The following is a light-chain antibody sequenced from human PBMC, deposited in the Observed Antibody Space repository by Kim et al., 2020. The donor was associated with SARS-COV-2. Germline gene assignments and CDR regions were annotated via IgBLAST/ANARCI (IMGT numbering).Light chain of an antibody. V-gene: IGLV3-1*01. J-gene: IGLJ2*01. CDR1: KLGDKY. Sequence: SYELTQPPSVSVSPGQTASITCSGDKLGDKYACWYQQKPGQSPVLVIYQDSKRPSGIPERFSGSNSGNTATLNISGTQAMDEADYYCQAWDSSTAAVFGGGTQLTVL. CDR3: QAWDSSTAAV. CDR2: QDS.